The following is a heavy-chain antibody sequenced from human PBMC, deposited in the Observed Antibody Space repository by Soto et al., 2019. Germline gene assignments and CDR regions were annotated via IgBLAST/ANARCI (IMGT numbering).Heavy chain of an antibody. CDR2: INHSGST. CDR3: ARDKITGLFDY. Sequence: PSETLSITCAVYGGSFSGYYWTWIRPPPGTGPEWIGEINHSGSTNYTPSLKSRVTISVDTSKNQFSLKLTSVTVADTAVYYWARDKITGLFDYWGRGTLVT. J-gene: IGHJ4*02. V-gene: IGHV4-34*01. CDR1: GGSFSGYY. D-gene: IGHD2-8*02.